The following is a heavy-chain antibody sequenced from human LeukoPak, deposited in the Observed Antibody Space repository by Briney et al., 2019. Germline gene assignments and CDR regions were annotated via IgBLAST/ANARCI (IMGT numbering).Heavy chain of an antibody. Sequence: GRSLRLSCAASGFTFSSYGMHWVRQAPGKGLEWVAVISYDGGNKYYADSVKGRFTISRDNSKNTLYLQMNSLRAEDTAVYYCAKGSEAEAYTFDYWGRGTLVTVSS. CDR2: ISYDGGNK. V-gene: IGHV3-30*18. J-gene: IGHJ4*02. CDR1: GFTFSSYG. D-gene: IGHD2-21*01. CDR3: AKGSEAEAYTFDY.